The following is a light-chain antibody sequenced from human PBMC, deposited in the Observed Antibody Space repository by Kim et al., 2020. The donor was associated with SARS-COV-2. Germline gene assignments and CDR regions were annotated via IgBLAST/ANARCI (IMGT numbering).Light chain of an antibody. J-gene: IGLJ2*01. CDR1: SGHSSYI. V-gene: IGLV4-60*03. CDR3: ETWDSSTHVV. Sequence: QLVLTQSSSASASLGSSAKLTCTLSSGHSSYIIAWHQQQPGKAPRYLMKLEGSGSYNKGSGVPDRFSGSSSGADRYLTISNLQSEDEADYYCETWDSSTHVVFGGGTQLTVL. CDR2: LEGSGSY.